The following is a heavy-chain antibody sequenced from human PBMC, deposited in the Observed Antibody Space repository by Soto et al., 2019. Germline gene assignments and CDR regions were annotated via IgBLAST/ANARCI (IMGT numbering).Heavy chain of an antibody. CDR2: IYYTGST. Sequence: SETLSLTCTVSGGSISNFYWTWIRQPPGKGLEWIGYIYYTGSTKYNPSLKSRATMSLDTSKKQFSLRLNSVTAADTAVYYCARTPWGYAFDICGQGPMVTVAS. CDR3: ARTPWGYAFDI. V-gene: IGHV4-59*08. CDR1: GGSISNFY. J-gene: IGHJ3*02. D-gene: IGHD2-15*01.